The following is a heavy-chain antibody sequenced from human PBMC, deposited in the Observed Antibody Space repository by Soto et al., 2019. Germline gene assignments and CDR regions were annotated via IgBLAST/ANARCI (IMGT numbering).Heavy chain of an antibody. CDR1: CGSICSGDYY. CDR2: IYYSGST. D-gene: IGHD3-10*01. Sequence: PSETLSLTCTVSCGSICSGDYYWSWIRQPPGKGLEWIGYIYYSGSTYYNPSLKSRVTISVDTSKNQFSLKLSSVTAADTAVYYCARGAYYPWYFDYWGQGTLVTVSS. CDR3: ARGAYYPWYFDY. V-gene: IGHV4-30-4*01. J-gene: IGHJ4*02.